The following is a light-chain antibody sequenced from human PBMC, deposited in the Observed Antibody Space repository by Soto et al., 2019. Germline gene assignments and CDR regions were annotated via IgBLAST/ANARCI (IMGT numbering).Light chain of an antibody. V-gene: IGKV1-5*03. CDR2: EAS. CDR3: QQYNSHSPAWK. J-gene: IGKJ1*01. CDR1: QTMNNW. Sequence: DIQMTQSPSTLSASVGDRVTITCRASQTMNNWLAWSQQKPGKAPKLLIYEASSLESGVPSRFSGSGSGTDFTLTISSLQPDDFATYHCQQYNSHSPAWKFGQGTTVEIK.